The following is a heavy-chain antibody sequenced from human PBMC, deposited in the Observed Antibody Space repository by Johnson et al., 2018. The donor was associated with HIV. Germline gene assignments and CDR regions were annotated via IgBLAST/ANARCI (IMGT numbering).Heavy chain of an antibody. CDR3: TPDGYNLGGAFDI. D-gene: IGHD5-24*01. J-gene: IGHJ3*02. Sequence: VQLVESGGGLVKPGGSLRLSCAASGFTFSSYAMSWVRQAPGKGLEWVSAISGSGGSTYYADSVKGRFTISRDNSKNTLYLQMNSLRAEDTAVYYCTPDGYNLGGAFDIWGQGTMVTVSS. CDR2: ISGSGGST. CDR1: GFTFSSYA. V-gene: IGHV3-23*04.